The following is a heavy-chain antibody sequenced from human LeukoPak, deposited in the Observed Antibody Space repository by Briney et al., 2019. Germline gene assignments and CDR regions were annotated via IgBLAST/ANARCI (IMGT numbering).Heavy chain of an antibody. CDR1: GGSISSSSDY. J-gene: IGHJ4*02. CDR3: ARLQYGDFYFDY. V-gene: IGHV4-39*01. Sequence: PSETLSLTCTVSGGSISSSSDYCGWIRQPAGKGLEWIGSIYYSGSTSYNPSLKSRVTISVDTSKNQFSLRLSSVTAADTAVYYCARLQYGDFYFDYWGQGTLVTVSS. D-gene: IGHD4-17*01. CDR2: IYYSGST.